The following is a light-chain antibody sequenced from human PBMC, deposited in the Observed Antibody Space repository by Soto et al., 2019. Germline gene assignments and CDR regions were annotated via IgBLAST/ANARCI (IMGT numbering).Light chain of an antibody. Sequence: QSALTQPPSVSGSPGQSVTISCTGTSTDFVSYNRVSWYQQPPGTAPKLMIYEVNKRPSGVPDRFSGSKSGNTASLTVSGLQAEDEDDYYCSSYAGSSNVFGTGTKVTVL. CDR1: STDFVSYNR. V-gene: IGLV2-18*02. J-gene: IGLJ1*01. CDR2: EVN. CDR3: SSYAGSSNV.